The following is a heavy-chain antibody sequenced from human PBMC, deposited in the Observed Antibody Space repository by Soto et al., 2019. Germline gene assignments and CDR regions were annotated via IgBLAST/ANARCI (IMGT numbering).Heavy chain of an antibody. J-gene: IGHJ4*02. D-gene: IGHD3-10*01. CDR1: GFTFSDHY. V-gene: IGHV3-11*01. Sequence: GGSLRLACSASGFTFSDHYMTWIRQAPGKGLEWVSYISGSGSIIYYADSVKGRFTVSRNNAKNSLYLQMNSLRDEDTAVYYCASDPYYYASGYWGQGTLVTVPS. CDR3: ASDPYYYASGY. CDR2: ISGSGSII.